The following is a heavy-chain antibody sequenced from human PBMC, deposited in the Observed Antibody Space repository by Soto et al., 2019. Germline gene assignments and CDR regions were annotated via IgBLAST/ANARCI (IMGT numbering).Heavy chain of an antibody. J-gene: IGHJ6*02. Sequence: KQSQTLSLTCAISGDRVSSNSAAWNWIRQSPSRGLEWLGRTYYRSKWYNDYAVSVKSRITINPDTSKNQFSLQLNSVTPEDTAVYYCARGEENVGYYGMDVWGQGTTVTVSS. D-gene: IGHD1-1*01. CDR3: ARGEENVGYYGMDV. CDR2: TYYRSKWYN. CDR1: GDRVSSNSAA. V-gene: IGHV6-1*01.